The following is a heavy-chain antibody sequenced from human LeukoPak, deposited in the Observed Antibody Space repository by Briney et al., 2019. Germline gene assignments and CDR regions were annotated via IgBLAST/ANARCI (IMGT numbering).Heavy chain of an antibody. J-gene: IGHJ3*02. D-gene: IGHD3/OR15-3a*01. CDR2: LYNSGTT. CDR3: ARDWTGDRGGLDAFDI. V-gene: IGHV3-66*01. CDR1: GLTVSSNY. Sequence: PPGGSLRLSCAASGLTVSSNYMTWVRQAPKRGLEWVSVLYNSGTTYYADSVKGRFTISRDNSKNTVYLQMNSLRAEDTAVYYCARDWTGDRGGLDAFDIWGQGTMVTVSS.